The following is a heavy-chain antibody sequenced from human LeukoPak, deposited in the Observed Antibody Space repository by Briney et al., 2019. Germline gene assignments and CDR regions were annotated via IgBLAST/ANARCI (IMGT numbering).Heavy chain of an antibody. CDR1: GFTFTSYY. Sequence: GGSLRLSCAASGFTFTSYYMHWVRQAPGQGLEWMGIINPSGGSTSYAQKFQGRVTMTRDTSTSTVYMELSSLRSEDTAVYYCARGLLGYDTEGDYWGQGTLVTVSS. D-gene: IGHD5-12*01. J-gene: IGHJ4*02. CDR2: INPSGGST. CDR3: ARGLLGYDTEGDY. V-gene: IGHV1-46*01.